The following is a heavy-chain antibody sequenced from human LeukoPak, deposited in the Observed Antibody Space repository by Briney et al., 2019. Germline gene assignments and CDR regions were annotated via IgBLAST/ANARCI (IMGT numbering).Heavy chain of an antibody. V-gene: IGHV3-30-3*01. CDR3: ARDIVAVASYYYGMDV. CDR2: ISYDGSNK. Sequence: GRSLRLSCAASGFTFSYYTMHWVRQAPGKGLEWVALISYDGSNKYNADSVKGRFTISRDNSKNTLYLQTNSLRAEDTAVYYCARDIVAVASYYYGMDVWGQGTTVTVSS. J-gene: IGHJ6*02. CDR1: GFTFSYYT. D-gene: IGHD6-19*01.